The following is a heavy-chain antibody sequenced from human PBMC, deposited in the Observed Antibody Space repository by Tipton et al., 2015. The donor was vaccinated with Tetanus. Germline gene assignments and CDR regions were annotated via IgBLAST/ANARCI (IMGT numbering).Heavy chain of an antibody. J-gene: IGHJ5*02. Sequence: TLSLTCTVSGGPIISGTPYWGWIRQFPGKGLEWIGNIYYSGTTYYNSPLKSRVTISLDTSKNQLSLKMTSVTAADTAVYYCARQADNWFDPWGQGTLVVASS. CDR2: IYYSGTT. CDR1: GGPIISGTPY. CDR3: ARQADNWFDP. V-gene: IGHV4-39*01.